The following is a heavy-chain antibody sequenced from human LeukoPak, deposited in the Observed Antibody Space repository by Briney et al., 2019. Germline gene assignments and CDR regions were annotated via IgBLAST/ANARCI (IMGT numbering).Heavy chain of an antibody. CDR1: GGTFSSYA. CDR3: ARDGGIAARPAYFQH. D-gene: IGHD6-6*01. CDR2: IIPILGIA. Sequence: ASVKVSCKASGGTFSSYAMSWVRQAPGQGLEWMGRIIPILGIANYAQKFQGRVTITADKSTSTAYMELSSLRSEDTAVYYCARDGGIAARPAYFQHWGQGTLVTVSS. V-gene: IGHV1-69*04. J-gene: IGHJ1*01.